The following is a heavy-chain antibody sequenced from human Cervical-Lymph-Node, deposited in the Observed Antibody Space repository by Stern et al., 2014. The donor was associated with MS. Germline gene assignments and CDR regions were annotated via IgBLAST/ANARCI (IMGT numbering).Heavy chain of an antibody. V-gene: IGHV3-33*01. CDR1: GFTFRSYG. CDR3: ARGHIPYAYNYLFDY. J-gene: IGHJ4*02. Sequence: QVQLVESGGGVVQPGTSLRLSCAASGFTFRSYGMHWVRQAPRKGLEWVALVWYDGSTAYYRNSVKGRFTISRDNSNNTLFLQMNSLTAEDTAVYYCARGHIPYAYNYLFDYWGQGTLVTVSS. D-gene: IGHD5-24*01. CDR2: VWYDGSTA.